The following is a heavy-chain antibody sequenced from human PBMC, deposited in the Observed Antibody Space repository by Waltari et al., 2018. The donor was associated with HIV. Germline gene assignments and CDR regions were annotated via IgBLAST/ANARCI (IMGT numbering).Heavy chain of an antibody. CDR3: ARREGYYDSSGYPNLFDY. V-gene: IGHV5-51*01. CDR1: GYSFTSYW. D-gene: IGHD3-22*01. CDR2: IYPGDSDT. Sequence: EVQLVQSGAEVKKPGESLKISCKGSGYSFTSYWIGWVRQMPGKGLEWMGIIYPGDSDTRYSPSFQGQVTISADKSISTAYLQWSSLKASDTAMYYCARREGYYDSSGYPNLFDYWGQGTLVTVSS. J-gene: IGHJ4*02.